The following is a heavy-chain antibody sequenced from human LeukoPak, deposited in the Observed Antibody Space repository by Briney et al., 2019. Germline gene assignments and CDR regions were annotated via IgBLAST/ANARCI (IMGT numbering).Heavy chain of an antibody. Sequence: GGSLRLSCAASGFTSSSYGMHWVRQAPGKGLEWVAVIWYDGSNKYYADSVKGRFTISRDNSKNTLYLQMNSLRAEDTAVYYCARDSDTGTFDYWGQGAQVTVSS. J-gene: IGHJ4*02. CDR3: ARDSDTGTFDY. CDR1: GFTSSSYG. V-gene: IGHV3-33*01. D-gene: IGHD1-1*01. CDR2: IWYDGSNK.